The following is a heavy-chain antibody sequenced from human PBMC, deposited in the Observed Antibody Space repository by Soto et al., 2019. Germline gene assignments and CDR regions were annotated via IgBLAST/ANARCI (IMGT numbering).Heavy chain of an antibody. CDR1: GFTFDDYA. CDR2: ISWNSGSI. D-gene: IGHD3-9*01. CDR3: AKGLRLRYLDWLSNVQHDPGGMDV. Sequence: GGSLRLSCAASGFTFDDYAMHWVRQAPGKGLEWVSGISWNSGSIGYADSVKGRFTISRDNAKNSLYLQMNSLRAEDTALYYCAKGLRLRYLDWLSNVQHDPGGMDVWGQGTTVTVSS. V-gene: IGHV3-9*01. J-gene: IGHJ6*02.